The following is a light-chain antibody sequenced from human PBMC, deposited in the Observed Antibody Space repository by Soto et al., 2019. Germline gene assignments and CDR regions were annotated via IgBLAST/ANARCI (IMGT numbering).Light chain of an antibody. J-gene: IGKJ5*01. CDR1: QSFSSN. CDR3: QQYNNWPPIT. V-gene: IGKV3-15*01. CDR2: GAS. Sequence: EIVMSQSPATLSVSPGELATLSCSASQSFSSNLAWYQQKPGQDPTLLMYGASTRATGIPATFSGSGCGTAFTLPISSMQYEDFAVYYCQQYNNWPPITFGQGTRLEI.